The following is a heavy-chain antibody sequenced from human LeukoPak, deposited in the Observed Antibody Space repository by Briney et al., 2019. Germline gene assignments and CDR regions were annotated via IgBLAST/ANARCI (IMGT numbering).Heavy chain of an antibody. CDR3: ARDRNYYDSSGYGY. D-gene: IGHD3-22*01. CDR2: ISSSGSTI. Sequence: PAGTLRLSCAASGFTFSDYYMSWIRQAPGKGLERVSYISSSGSTIYYADSVKGRFTISRDNAKNSLYLQMNSLRAEDTAVYYCARDRNYYDSSGYGYWGQGTLVTVSS. V-gene: IGHV3-11*01. J-gene: IGHJ4*02. CDR1: GFTFSDYY.